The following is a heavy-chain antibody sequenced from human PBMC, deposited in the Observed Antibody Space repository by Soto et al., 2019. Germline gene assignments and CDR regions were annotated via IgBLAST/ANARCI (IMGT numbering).Heavy chain of an antibody. CDR2: IIPIFGTA. V-gene: IGHV1-69*13. CDR3: ASTHRRITILGVDKNWFDP. J-gene: IGHJ5*02. CDR1: GGTFSSYA. D-gene: IGHD3-3*01. Sequence: SVKVSCKASGGTFSSYAISWVRQAPGEGPEWMGGIIPIFGTANYAQKFQGRVTITADESTSTAYMELSSLRSEDTAVYYCASTHRRITILGVDKNWFDPWGQVTMVTVSS.